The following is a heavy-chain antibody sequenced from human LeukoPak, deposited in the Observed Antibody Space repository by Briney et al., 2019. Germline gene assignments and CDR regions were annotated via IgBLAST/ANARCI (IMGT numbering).Heavy chain of an antibody. Sequence: RGSLRLSCETSGFSLSKYSMNWVRQAPGEGLEWVPYIGSSSSTIHYADSVKGRFTFSRDNAKNSLYLQMNSLTAEDTAVYYCARDLSQDFLSGDLDAFDLWGQGTMVTVSS. J-gene: IGHJ3*01. CDR1: GFSLSKYS. V-gene: IGHV3-48*01. D-gene: IGHD3-3*01. CDR3: ARDLSQDFLSGDLDAFDL. CDR2: IGSSSSTI.